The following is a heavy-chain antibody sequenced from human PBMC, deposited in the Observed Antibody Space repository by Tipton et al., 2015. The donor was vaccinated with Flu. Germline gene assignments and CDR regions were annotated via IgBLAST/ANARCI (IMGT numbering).Heavy chain of an antibody. V-gene: IGHV1-8*01. D-gene: IGHD3-10*01. Sequence: QSGAEVKKPGASVKVSCKASGYTFTNNDINWVRQAPGQGLEWMGWMNANSGDTGYARNFQGRVAMTGDTSINTAYMELSSLASEDTAVYFCGRGAGDQGRDWFDPWGQGTLVTVSS. CDR1: GYTFTNND. CDR3: GRGAGDQGRDWFDP. J-gene: IGHJ5*02. CDR2: MNANSGDT.